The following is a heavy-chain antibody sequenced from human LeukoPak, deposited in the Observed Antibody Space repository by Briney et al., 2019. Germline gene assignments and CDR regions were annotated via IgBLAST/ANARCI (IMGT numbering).Heavy chain of an antibody. Sequence: GESLKISCKGSGYIFTHYWIGWVPQIPGKGLEWMGIIDTRYSPSFQGQVLISADKSISTAYLHWGSLKASDTAMYFCARRRSSTSDAVDIWGQGTMVTVS. CDR1: GYIFTHYW. V-gene: IGHV5-51*01. CDR2: IDT. J-gene: IGHJ3*02. CDR3: ARRRSSTSDAVDI.